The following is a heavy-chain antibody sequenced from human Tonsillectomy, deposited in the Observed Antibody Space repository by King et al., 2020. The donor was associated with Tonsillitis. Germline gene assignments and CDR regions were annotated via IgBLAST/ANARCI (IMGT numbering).Heavy chain of an antibody. CDR3: ARANTAMVRPAFDY. CDR2: INHSGST. Sequence: VQLQQWGAGLLKPSETLSLTCAVYGGSFSGYYWSWIRQPPGKGLEWIGEINHSGSTNYNPSLKSRVTISVDTSKNQFSLKLSSVTAADTAVYYCARANTAMVRPAFDYWGQGTLVTVSS. J-gene: IGHJ4*02. D-gene: IGHD5-18*01. V-gene: IGHV4-34*01. CDR1: GGSFSGYY.